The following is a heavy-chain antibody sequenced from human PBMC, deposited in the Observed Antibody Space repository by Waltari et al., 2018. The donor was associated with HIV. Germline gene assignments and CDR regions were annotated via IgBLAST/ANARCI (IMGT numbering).Heavy chain of an antibody. Sequence: QLQLQESGPGLVKPSETLSLTCTVSGGSISSSSYSWGWIRQPPGKGLEWIGSIYYSGSTYYNPSLKSRVTISVDTSKNQFSLKLSSVTAADTAAYYCARAGPVLRYFDWPRFGYWGQGTLVTVSS. CDR3: ARAGPVLRYFDWPRFGY. D-gene: IGHD3-9*01. V-gene: IGHV4-39*07. CDR1: GGSISSSSYS. J-gene: IGHJ4*02. CDR2: IYYSGST.